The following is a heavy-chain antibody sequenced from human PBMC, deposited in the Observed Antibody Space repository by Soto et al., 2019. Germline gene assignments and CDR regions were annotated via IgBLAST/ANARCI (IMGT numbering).Heavy chain of an antibody. CDR1: GFAFISYY. CDR2: IGTAGYP. D-gene: IGHD2-8*01. V-gene: IGHV3-13*05. Sequence: LRLSCAACGFAFISYYMHLVRQSTGKGLECFSAIGTAGYPYYPGSVKGRFTISRDNSKNTLYLQMDSLRADDTAVYFCARDYTYYSYYGMDVWGQGTTVTVSS. CDR3: ARDYTYYSYYGMDV. J-gene: IGHJ6*02.